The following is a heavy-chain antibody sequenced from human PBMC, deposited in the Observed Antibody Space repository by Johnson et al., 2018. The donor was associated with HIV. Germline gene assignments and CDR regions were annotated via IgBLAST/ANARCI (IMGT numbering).Heavy chain of an antibody. CDR1: GFTFDDYG. CDR2: INWNGGST. D-gene: IGHD1-26*01. J-gene: IGHJ3*02. V-gene: IGHV3-20*04. Sequence: VQLVESGGGVVRPGGSLRLSCAASGFTFDDYGMSWVRQAPGKGLEWVSGINWNGGSTSYAGSVKGRFTISRDNAKKFLYLQMNSLTAEDTAFYYCARGWVGATLRAFDIWGQGTMVTVSS. CDR3: ARGWVGATLRAFDI.